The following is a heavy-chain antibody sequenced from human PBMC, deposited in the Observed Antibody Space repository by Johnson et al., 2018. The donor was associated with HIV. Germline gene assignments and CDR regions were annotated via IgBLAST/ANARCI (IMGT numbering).Heavy chain of an antibody. CDR1: GFTFSSFA. V-gene: IGHV3-30-3*01. J-gene: IGHJ3*01. CDR2: IRYDGSNK. Sequence: QVHLVESGGGVVQPGTSLRLSCAASGFTFSSFAMHWVRQAPGKGLEWMAFIRYDGSNKYYADSVKGRFTISRDNSKKTLYMQMNSLRAEDTAGYYCAKGGYGGLLPKSGFDFWGPGTNGTVS. CDR3: AKGGYGGLLPKSGFDF. D-gene: IGHD2-21*02.